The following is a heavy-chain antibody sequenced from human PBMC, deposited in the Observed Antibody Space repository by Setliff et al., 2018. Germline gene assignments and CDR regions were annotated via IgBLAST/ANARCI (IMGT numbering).Heavy chain of an antibody. J-gene: IGHJ6*03. D-gene: IGHD2-21*02. CDR2: INSDESRR. CDR1: GFSFSSYW. V-gene: IGHV3-74*01. CDR3: AKCGGDHCCPLNYYQYMDV. Sequence: GGSLRLSCVASGFSFSSYWMHWVRQVPGKGLVWVSRINSDESRRNYGGSVKGRFTISRDNAKNTLYLQMNSLRAEDTAVYYCAKCGGDHCCPLNYYQYMDVWGKGTTVTVS.